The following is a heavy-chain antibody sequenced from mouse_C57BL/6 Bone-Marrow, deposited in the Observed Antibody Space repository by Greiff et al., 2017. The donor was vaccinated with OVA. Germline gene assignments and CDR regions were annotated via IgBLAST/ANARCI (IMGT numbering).Heavy chain of an antibody. Sequence: EVQLVESGGGLVKPGGSLKLSCAASGFTFSSYAMSWVRQTPEKRLEWVATISDGGSYTYYPDNVKGRFTISRDNAKNNLYLQMSHLKSEDTAMDYCARDLYYDYDAGFAYWGQGTLVTVSA. CDR1: GFTFSSYA. CDR3: ARDLYYDYDAGFAY. CDR2: ISDGGSYT. V-gene: IGHV5-4*01. J-gene: IGHJ3*01. D-gene: IGHD2-4*01.